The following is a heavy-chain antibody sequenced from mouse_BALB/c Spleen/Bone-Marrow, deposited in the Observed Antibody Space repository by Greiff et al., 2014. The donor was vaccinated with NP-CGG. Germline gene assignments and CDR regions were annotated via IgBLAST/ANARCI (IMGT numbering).Heavy chain of an antibody. CDR3: TRRGRYDERSELDY. D-gene: IGHD2-14*01. J-gene: IGHJ4*01. V-gene: IGHV5-6*02. CDR1: GFTLSTYG. Sequence: EVKLEESGGDLVKPGGTLKLSCAASGFTLSTYGMSWVRQTPDKRLEWVATIYSGGNYTYYPDSVKGRFTISRDNAKNTLDLKMSNSKSEDTAMYYCTRRGRYDERSELDYWGQGTLVTVSA. CDR2: IYSGGNYT.